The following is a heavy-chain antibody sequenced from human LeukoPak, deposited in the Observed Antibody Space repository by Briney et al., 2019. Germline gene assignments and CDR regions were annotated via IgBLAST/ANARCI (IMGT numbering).Heavy chain of an antibody. CDR1: GFTFTNYN. V-gene: IGHV3-21*01. J-gene: IGHJ4*02. CDR2: ISASGSYI. D-gene: IGHD6-19*01. Sequence: GGSLRLSCAASGFTFTNYNMNWVRQAPVKGLEWVSSISASGSYIYYADSVKGRFTISRDNAKNSLDLQMNSLRVEDTAVYYCVRDSGQWLVSYMPDYWGQGTLVTVSS. CDR3: VRDSGQWLVSYMPDY.